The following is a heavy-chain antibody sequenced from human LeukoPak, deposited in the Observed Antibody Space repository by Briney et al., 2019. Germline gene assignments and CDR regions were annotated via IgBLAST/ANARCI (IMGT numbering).Heavy chain of an antibody. CDR3: TRARAPYYDYVWGSYFFDY. J-gene: IGHJ4*02. CDR2: IRSKAYGGTT. CDR1: GFTFGDYA. V-gene: IGHV3-49*03. Sequence: PGGSLRLSCTASGFTFGDYAMSWFRQAPGKGLEWVGFIRSKAYGGTTEYAASVKGRFTISRDDSKSIAYLQMNSLKTEDTAVYYCTRARAPYYDYVWGSYFFDYWGQGTLVTVSS. D-gene: IGHD3-16*01.